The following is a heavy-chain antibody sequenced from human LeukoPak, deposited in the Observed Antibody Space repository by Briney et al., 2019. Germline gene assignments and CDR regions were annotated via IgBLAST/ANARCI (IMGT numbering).Heavy chain of an antibody. J-gene: IGHJ6*03. CDR3: TRSRFSSSWVYYYYYMDV. V-gene: IGHV3-49*04. CDR1: GFTFSRYA. D-gene: IGHD6-13*01. CDR2: IKSEANGATR. Sequence: PGGSLRLSCAASGFTFSRYAMSWVRQAPGKGLKWVGFIKSEANGATREYAASVKGRFTISRDDSKSIAYLQMNSLKTEDTAVYYCTRSRFSSSWVYYYYYMDVWGKGTTVTVSS.